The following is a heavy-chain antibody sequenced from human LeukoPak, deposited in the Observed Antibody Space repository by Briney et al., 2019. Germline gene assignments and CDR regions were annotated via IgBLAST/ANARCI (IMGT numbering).Heavy chain of an antibody. CDR3: ARDLVGATDGIDY. CDR1: GYTFTSYY. V-gene: IGHV1-46*01. D-gene: IGHD1-26*01. CDR2: INPSGGST. Sequence: ASVKDSCKASGYTFTSYYMHWVRQAPGQGGEWMGIINPSGGSTSYAQKFQGRVTMTRNTSTSTVYMELSSLRSEDTAVYYCARDLVGATDGIDYWGQGTLVTVSS. J-gene: IGHJ4*02.